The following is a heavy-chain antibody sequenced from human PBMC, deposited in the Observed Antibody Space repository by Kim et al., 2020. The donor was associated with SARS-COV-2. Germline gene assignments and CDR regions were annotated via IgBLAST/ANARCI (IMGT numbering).Heavy chain of an antibody. J-gene: IGHJ4*02. V-gene: IGHV4-39*01. CDR3: ARLYSSTWYFDY. D-gene: IGHD2-2*01. Sequence: YYNPSLMSRVTSSVDTSKSQFSLKLTSVTAADTAVYYCARLYSSTWYFDYWGQGILVTVSS.